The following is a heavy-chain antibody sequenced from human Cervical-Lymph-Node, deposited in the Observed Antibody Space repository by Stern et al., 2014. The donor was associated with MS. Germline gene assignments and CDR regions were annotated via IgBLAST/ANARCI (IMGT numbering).Heavy chain of an antibody. CDR3: ARERAIKLHYCYGMDV. Sequence: QVQLVQSGAEVKKPAASVKASCKASGGTFTSYAISWVRQAPGQGREWMGGIIPIFGTANYAQKFQGRVTITADESTSTAYMELSSLRSEDTAVYYCARERAIKLHYCYGMDVWGQGTTVTVSS. V-gene: IGHV1-69*01. D-gene: IGHD2-2*02. CDR2: IIPIFGTA. J-gene: IGHJ6*02. CDR1: GGTFTSYA.